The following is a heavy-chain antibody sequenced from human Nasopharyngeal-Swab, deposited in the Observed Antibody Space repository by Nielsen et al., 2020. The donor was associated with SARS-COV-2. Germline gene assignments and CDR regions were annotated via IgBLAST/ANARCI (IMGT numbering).Heavy chain of an antibody. Sequence: ASVKVSCKASGLNFRSFSFTWVRQAPGQGLELLGCISGYNGNTQDARDFLRRVTLTTDTSTSTVYLELRSLTSDDTAVYYCARDLFGTPPVAALDLWGQGTLGNVSS. CDR3: ARDLFGTPPVAALDL. CDR2: ISGYNGNT. J-gene: IGHJ4*02. CDR1: GLNFRSFS. V-gene: IGHV1-18*01. D-gene: IGHD2-15*01.